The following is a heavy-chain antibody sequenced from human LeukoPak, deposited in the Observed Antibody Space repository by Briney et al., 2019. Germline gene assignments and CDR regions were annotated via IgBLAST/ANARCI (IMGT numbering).Heavy chain of an antibody. J-gene: IGHJ4*02. CDR1: GFTFSNYY. V-gene: IGHV3-11*04. CDR3: AGAEDYGDHDY. D-gene: IGHD4-17*01. Sequence: GGSLRLSCAASGFTFSNYYMSWIRQAPGKGLEWVSYTSSSGSTIYYADSVKGRFTISRDNAKNSLYLQMNSLRAEDTAVYYCAGAEDYGDHDYWGQGTLVTVSS. CDR2: TSSSGSTI.